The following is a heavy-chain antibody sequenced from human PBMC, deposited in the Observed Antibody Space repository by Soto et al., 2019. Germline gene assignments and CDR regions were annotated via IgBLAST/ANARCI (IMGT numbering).Heavy chain of an antibody. V-gene: IGHV1-46*01. CDR3: ARVVRWELLRYWFDP. D-gene: IGHD1-26*01. CDR1: GYTFTSYY. Sequence: GASVKVSCKASGYTFTSYYMHWVRQAPGQGLEWMGIINPSGGSTSYAQKFQGRVTMTRDTSTSTVYMELSSVTAADTAVYYCARVVRWELLRYWFDPWGQGTLVTVSS. CDR2: INPSGGST. J-gene: IGHJ5*02.